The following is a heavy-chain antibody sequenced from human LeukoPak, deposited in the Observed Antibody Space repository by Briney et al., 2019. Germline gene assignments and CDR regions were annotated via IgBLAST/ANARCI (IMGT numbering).Heavy chain of an antibody. Sequence: PGGSLRLSCAASGFTFRTYTMNWVRQAPGKGLEWVSSITTDTTYIYSADSLRGRFTISRDDAKNSLFLQMNSLRAEDTAVYYCARAPYCRSTGCSWYFDLWGRGTLVTVSS. V-gene: IGHV3-21*01. CDR1: GFTFRTYT. D-gene: IGHD2-2*01. CDR2: ITTDTTYI. J-gene: IGHJ2*01. CDR3: ARAPYCRSTGCSWYFDL.